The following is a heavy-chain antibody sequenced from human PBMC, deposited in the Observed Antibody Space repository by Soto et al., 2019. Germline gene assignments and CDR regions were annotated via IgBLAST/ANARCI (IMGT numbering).Heavy chain of an antibody. CDR1: GGSFSGHY. J-gene: IGHJ3*02. CDR2: NTHSGRS. D-gene: IGHD2-21*01. CDR3: ARLASPPVLVIYHVFDI. Sequence: SETLSLTCDVYGGSFSGHYWSWIRQSPGKGLEWIGENTHSGRSSYNPSLKSRVTISVDTSKNQFSLELTSLTAADTAVYYCARLASPPVLVIYHVFDIWRQGTMVTVTS. V-gene: IGHV4-34*01.